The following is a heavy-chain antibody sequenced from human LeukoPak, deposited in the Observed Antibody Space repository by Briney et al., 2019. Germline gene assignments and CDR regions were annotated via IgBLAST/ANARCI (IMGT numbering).Heavy chain of an antibody. Sequence: ASVKVSCKASGYTFTSYDINWVRQATGQGLEWKGWMNPNSGNTGYAQKFQGRVTMTRNTSISTAYMELSSLRSEDTAVYYCARAGGYCGRISCPYYFDYWGQGPLVAVSS. J-gene: IGHJ4*02. CDR2: MNPNSGNT. D-gene: IGHD2-15*01. CDR1: GYTFTSYD. V-gene: IGHV1-8*01. CDR3: ARAGGYCGRISCPYYFDY.